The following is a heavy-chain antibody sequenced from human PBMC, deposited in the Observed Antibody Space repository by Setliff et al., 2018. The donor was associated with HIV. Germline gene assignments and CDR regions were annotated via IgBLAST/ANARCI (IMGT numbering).Heavy chain of an antibody. D-gene: IGHD3-16*01. V-gene: IGHV4-38-2*02. Sequence: SETLSLTCTVSGQFISDGYYWGWIRQPPGKGLEWIGSVYHSGKTYYNPSLKSRVTMSADTSKNQISQMLRSMTAADTAVYYCAKHDFGEGSCFDPWGQGSLVTVSS. J-gene: IGHJ5*02. CDR3: AKHDFGEGSCFDP. CDR1: GQFISDGYY. CDR2: VYHSGKT.